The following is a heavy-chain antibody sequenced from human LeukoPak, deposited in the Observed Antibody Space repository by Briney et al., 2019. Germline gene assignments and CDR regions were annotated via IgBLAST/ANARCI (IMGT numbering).Heavy chain of an antibody. Sequence: GGSLRLSCAASGFTFSSYAMSWVRQAPGKGLEWVSSISSSSSYIYYADSVKGRFTISRDNAKNSLYLQMNSLRAEDTAVYYCARWGEAVAAAYWYFDLWGRGTLVTVSS. J-gene: IGHJ2*01. CDR2: ISSSSSYI. D-gene: IGHD6-19*01. CDR1: GFTFSSYA. CDR3: ARWGEAVAAAYWYFDL. V-gene: IGHV3-21*01.